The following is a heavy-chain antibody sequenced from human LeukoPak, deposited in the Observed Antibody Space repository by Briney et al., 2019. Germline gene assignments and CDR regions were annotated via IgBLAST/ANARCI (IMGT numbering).Heavy chain of an antibody. J-gene: IGHJ3*02. CDR3: ARRPDYGDSIRSPGAFDI. CDR1: GFIFSNYA. D-gene: IGHD4-17*01. CDR2: ISGTSDST. V-gene: IGHV3-23*01. Sequence: PGGSLRLSCAASGFIFSNYAMSWVRQAPGKGLECVSIISGTSDSTYYADSVKGRFTISRDNSKNTLYLQMSSLRADDTAVYYCARRPDYGDSIRSPGAFDIWGQGTMVTVSS.